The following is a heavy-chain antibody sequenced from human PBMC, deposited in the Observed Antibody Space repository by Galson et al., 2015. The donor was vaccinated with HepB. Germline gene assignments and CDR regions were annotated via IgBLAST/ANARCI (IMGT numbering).Heavy chain of an antibody. CDR2: IIPVIGIT. CDR3: TRGFGGELDY. D-gene: IGHD1-7*01. J-gene: IGHJ4*02. Sequence: SVKVSCKASGGTFTNQTVNWVRQAPGQGLEWVGRIIPVIGITNYAQKLQGRVTITADKSTNTVYMDLTSLSSEDTAVYYCTRGFGGELDYWGQGTLVTVSS. V-gene: IGHV1-69*02. CDR1: GGTFTNQT.